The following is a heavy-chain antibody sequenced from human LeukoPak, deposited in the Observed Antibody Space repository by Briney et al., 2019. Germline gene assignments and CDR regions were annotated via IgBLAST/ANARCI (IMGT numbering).Heavy chain of an antibody. CDR3: ARDTNYGDYV. CDR2: IYYSGST. D-gene: IGHD4-17*01. J-gene: IGHJ4*02. CDR1: GGSISSYY. Sequence: SETLSLTCTVSGGSISSYYWSWIRQPPGKGLEWIGYIYYSGSTNYNPSPKSRITISVGTSKNQFSLMLSSVTAADTAVHYCARDTNYGDYVWGQGTLVTVSS. V-gene: IGHV4-59*01.